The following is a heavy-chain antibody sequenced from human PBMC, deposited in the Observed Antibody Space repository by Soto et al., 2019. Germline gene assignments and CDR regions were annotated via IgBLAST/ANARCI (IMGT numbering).Heavy chain of an antibody. V-gene: IGHV3-74*03. Sequence: EVQLVESGGGLVQPGGSLRLSCAASGFTFNTYWMHWVRQAPGKGLVWVSRANSDGSSTTYADSVKGRFTISRDNVRNTLYLQMNSLRAEDTAVYYCPRVVRFGSAENSYSYGMDVWGQGTTVTVSS. CDR2: ANSDGSST. CDR1: GFTFNTYW. J-gene: IGHJ6*02. D-gene: IGHD3-10*01. CDR3: PRVVRFGSAENSYSYGMDV.